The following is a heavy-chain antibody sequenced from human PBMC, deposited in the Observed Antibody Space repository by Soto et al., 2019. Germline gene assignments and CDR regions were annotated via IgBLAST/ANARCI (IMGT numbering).Heavy chain of an antibody. CDR3: AKRERWPASGPY. V-gene: IGHV3-23*01. Sequence: TGGSLRLSCVASGFTFSSYSMTWVRQAPGKGLEWVSDISGSGDNTYYADSVKGGFTISRDNSKTTLDLQMNSLRAEDTALYYCAKRERWPASGPYWGQGTLVTVSS. CDR1: GFTFSSYS. D-gene: IGHD1-1*01. CDR2: ISGSGDNT. J-gene: IGHJ4*02.